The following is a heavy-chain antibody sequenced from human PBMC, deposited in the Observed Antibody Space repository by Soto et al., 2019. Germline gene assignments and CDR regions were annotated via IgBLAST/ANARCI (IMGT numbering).Heavy chain of an antibody. CDR3: ASGAAFYYDTSRY. CDR1: GFNFSIHA. CDR2: MSPGGNNQ. V-gene: IGHV3-30-3*01. D-gene: IGHD3-22*01. J-gene: IGHJ4*02. Sequence: PGGSLRLSCAAPGFNFSIHALHWIRLAPGEGLEWVAVMSPGGNNQYYADSVKGRFTISRDTSKSTLYLQMTSLRPEDTAVYYGASGAAFYYDTSRYWGQGTLVTVSS.